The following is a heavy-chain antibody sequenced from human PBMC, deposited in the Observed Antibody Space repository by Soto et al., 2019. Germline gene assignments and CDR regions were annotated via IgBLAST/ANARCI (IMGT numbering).Heavy chain of an antibody. D-gene: IGHD3-10*01. CDR3: AIEINGSGFDY. V-gene: IGHV1-46*01. CDR1: GYTFTSYD. Sequence: QVQLVQSGADVKKPGASVKVSCKASGYTFTSYDMHWVRQAPGQGLEWMGIISPSGGSTSYAQKFQGRVTMTRDTSTGTVYMELSSLRSDDTAVYSCAIEINGSGFDYWGQGTLVTVSS. J-gene: IGHJ4*02. CDR2: ISPSGGST.